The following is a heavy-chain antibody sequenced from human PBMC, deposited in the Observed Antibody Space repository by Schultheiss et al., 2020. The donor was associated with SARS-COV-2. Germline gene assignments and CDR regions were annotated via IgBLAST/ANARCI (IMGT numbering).Heavy chain of an antibody. J-gene: IGHJ6*02. Sequence: GESLKISCAASGFTFSSYGMHWVRQAPGKGLEWVAVIWYDGSNKYYADSVKGRFTISRDNSKNTLYLQMNSLRAEDTAVYYCARDAIVLHGRPYYGMDVWGQGTTVTVSS. V-gene: IGHV3-33*01. CDR3: ARDAIVLHGRPYYGMDV. D-gene: IGHD2-8*02. CDR1: GFTFSSYG. CDR2: IWYDGSNK.